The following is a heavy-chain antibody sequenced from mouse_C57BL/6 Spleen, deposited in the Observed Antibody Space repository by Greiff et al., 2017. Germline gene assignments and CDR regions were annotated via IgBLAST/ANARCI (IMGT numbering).Heavy chain of an antibody. CDR3: AITSYVYDYGFDV. CDR2: IDPSDSET. V-gene: IGHV1-52*01. D-gene: IGHD2-2*01. J-gene: IGHJ1*03. CDR1: GYTFTSYW. Sequence: QVQLQQPGAELVRPGSSVKLSCKASGYTFTSYWMHWVKQRPIQGLEWIGNIDPSDSETHYNQKFKDKATLTVDKSSSTAHMQLSSLTAEDSAVYYSAITSYVYDYGFDVWGTGTTVTVSS.